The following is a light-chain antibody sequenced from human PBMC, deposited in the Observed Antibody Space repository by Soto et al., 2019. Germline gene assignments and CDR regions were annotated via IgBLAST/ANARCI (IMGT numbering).Light chain of an antibody. Sequence: QTVVTQEPSFSVSPGGTVTLTCGLSSGSVSTSYFPSWYQQSPGQAPRTLMYSTNTRSSGVPDRFSGSILGNKAALTITGAQADDESDYYCVLYMGSGIWKFGGGTQLTVL. J-gene: IGLJ3*02. CDR1: SGSVSTSYF. CDR3: VLYMGSGIWK. CDR2: STN. V-gene: IGLV8-61*01.